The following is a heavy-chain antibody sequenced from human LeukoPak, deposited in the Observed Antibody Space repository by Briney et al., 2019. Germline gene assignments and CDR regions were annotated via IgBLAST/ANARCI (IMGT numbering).Heavy chain of an antibody. CDR1: GFTFTSSA. CDR3: AAVVRGVHYYYGMDV. CDR2: IVVGSGNT. D-gene: IGHD3-10*01. Sequence: ASVKVSCKASGFTFTSSAMQWVRQARGQRLEWIGWIVVGSGNTNYAQKFQERVTITRDMSTSTAYMELSSLRSEDTAVYYCAAVVRGVHYYYGMDVWGQGTTVTVSS. V-gene: IGHV1-58*02. J-gene: IGHJ6*02.